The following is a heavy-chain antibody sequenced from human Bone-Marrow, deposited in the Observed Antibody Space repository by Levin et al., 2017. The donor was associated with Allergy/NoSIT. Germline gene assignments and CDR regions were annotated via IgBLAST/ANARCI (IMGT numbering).Heavy chain of an antibody. J-gene: IGHJ4*02. CDR3: AKDMDASIGYFDY. CDR2: ISGGGTKT. CDR1: GFTFSNYA. D-gene: IGHD2-2*03. V-gene: IGHV3-23*01. Sequence: PGGSLRLSCVASGFTFSNYAMSWVRQAPGKGLEWVSAISGGGTKTYYADSVKGRFTISRDNSKNTLYLQMNTLRAEDTAVYYCAKDMDASIGYFDYWGQGTLASVSS.